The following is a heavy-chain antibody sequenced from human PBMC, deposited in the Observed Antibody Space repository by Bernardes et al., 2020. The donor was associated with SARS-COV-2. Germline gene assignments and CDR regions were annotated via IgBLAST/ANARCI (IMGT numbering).Heavy chain of an antibody. CDR1: GFTFSDSY. CDR2: IKQDGSEK. CDR3: ARSKWLRGAFDI. V-gene: IGHV3-7*01. D-gene: IGHD5-12*01. J-gene: IGHJ3*02. Sequence: GGSLRLSCAASGFTFSDSYLTWIRQAPGKGLEWVSYIKQDGSEKYYVDSVKGRFTISRDNAKNSLYLQMNSLRAEDTAVYYCARSKWLRGAFDIWGQGTMVTVSS.